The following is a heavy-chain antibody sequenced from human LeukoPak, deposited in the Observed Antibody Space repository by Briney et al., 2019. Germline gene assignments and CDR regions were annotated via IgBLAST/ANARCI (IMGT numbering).Heavy chain of an antibody. V-gene: IGHV4-30-4*01. J-gene: IGHJ5*02. CDR1: GGSISSGDYY. Sequence: SETLSLTCNVSGGSISSGDYYWSWIRQPPGKGLEWIGYIYYSGSTYYNPSLKSRVTISVDTSKNQFSLKLSSVTAADTAVYYCAREGYSGSYYDWFDPWGQGTLVTVSS. CDR3: AREGYSGSYYDWFDP. CDR2: IYYSGST. D-gene: IGHD1-26*01.